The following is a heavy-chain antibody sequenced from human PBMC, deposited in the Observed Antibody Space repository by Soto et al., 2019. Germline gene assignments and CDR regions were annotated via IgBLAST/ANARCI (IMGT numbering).Heavy chain of an antibody. CDR3: GKGAHGVFFAY. CDR2: ISGSGGST. D-gene: IGHD3-10*01. J-gene: IGHJ4*02. CDR1: GFTFSSYA. Sequence: GGSLRLSCAASGFTFSSYAMNWFRQAPGKGLEWVSVISGSGGSTYYADSVKGRFTISRDNSKNTLYLQMNSLRAEDTAVYYCGKGAHGVFFAYWGRGTLVTVSS. V-gene: IGHV3-23*01.